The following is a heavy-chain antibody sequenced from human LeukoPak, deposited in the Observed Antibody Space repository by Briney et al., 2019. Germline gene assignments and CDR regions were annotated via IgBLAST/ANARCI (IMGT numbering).Heavy chain of an antibody. V-gene: IGHV4-4*02. CDR3: AREGGFYRPLDY. CDR1: GGSVISTNW. CDR2: VHLDGRT. J-gene: IGHJ4*02. Sequence: PSETLSLTCGVSGGSVISTNWWTWVRQPPGKGLEWIGEVHLDGRTSYNPSLGSRLTMSVDLSENQVSLKLTSVTAADTAVYYCAREGGFYRPLDYSGQGTLVTVSS. D-gene: IGHD3-3*01.